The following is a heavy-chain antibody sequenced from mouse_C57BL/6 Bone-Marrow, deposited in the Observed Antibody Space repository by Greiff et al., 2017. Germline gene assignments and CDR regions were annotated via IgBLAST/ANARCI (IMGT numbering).Heavy chain of an antibody. V-gene: IGHV14-4*01. CDR3: ARSPNYYGSSYWYFDV. J-gene: IGHJ1*03. CDR2: IDPENGDT. D-gene: IGHD1-1*01. CDR1: GFNIKDDY. Sequence: EVQLQQSGAELVRPGASVKLSCTASGFNIKDDYMHWVKQRPEQGLEWIGWIDPENGDTEYASKFQGKATITADTSSNTAYLQLSSLTSEDSAVYYCARSPNYYGSSYWYFDVWGTGTTVTVSS.